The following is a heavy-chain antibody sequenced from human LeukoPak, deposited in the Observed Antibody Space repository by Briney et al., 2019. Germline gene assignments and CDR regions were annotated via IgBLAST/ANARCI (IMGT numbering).Heavy chain of an antibody. J-gene: IGHJ4*02. CDR1: GGSFSGYY. CDR3: ARGTLFITRYFDY. D-gene: IGHD3-22*01. Sequence: SETLSLTCAVYGGSFSGYYWSWIRQPPGKGLEWIGEINHSGSTNYNPSLKSRVTISVDTSKNQLSLKLSSVTAADTAVYYCARGTLFITRYFDYWGQGTLVTVSS. CDR2: INHSGST. V-gene: IGHV4-34*01.